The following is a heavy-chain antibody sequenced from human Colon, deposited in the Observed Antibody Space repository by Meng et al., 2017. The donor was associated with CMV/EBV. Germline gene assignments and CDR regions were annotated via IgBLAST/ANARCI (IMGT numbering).Heavy chain of an antibody. J-gene: IGHJ4*02. CDR1: GFTFSTYD. CDR3: ARARSPTHFDY. CDR2: IGTVGDT. Sequence: GESLKISCTASGFTFSTYDFHWVRQPTGKGLEWVSSIGTVGDTYSIGSVKGRFFISREDATNSVYLQMNGLRDGDTGLYFCARARSPTHFDYWGQGALVTVSS. V-gene: IGHV3-13*01.